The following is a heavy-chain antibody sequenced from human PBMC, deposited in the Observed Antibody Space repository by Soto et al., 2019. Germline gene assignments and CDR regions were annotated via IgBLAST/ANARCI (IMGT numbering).Heavy chain of an antibody. V-gene: IGHV3-48*04. Sequence: QPGGSLRLSCAASGFTFSSYAMHWVRQAPGKGLEWVSYISSSGSTIYYADSVKGRFTISRDNAKNSLYLQMNSLRAEDTAVYYCARVDSMVRYYYYMDAWGKGTTVTVSS. CDR2: ISSSGSTI. CDR1: GFTFSSYA. D-gene: IGHD3-10*01. CDR3: ARVDSMVRYYYYMDA. J-gene: IGHJ6*03.